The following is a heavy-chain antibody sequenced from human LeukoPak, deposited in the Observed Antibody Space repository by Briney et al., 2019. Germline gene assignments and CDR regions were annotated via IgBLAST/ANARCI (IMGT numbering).Heavy chain of an antibody. Sequence: GGSLRLSCGASGFNFNSYTMNWVRQPPGQGLEWVASLLGSGSEMFYADSLKGRFTISRDTSKNSLYLQMNSLRVEDTAVYYCAKVQSDIVGAVFFSFDVWGQGTMVTVAS. J-gene: IGHJ3*01. CDR1: GFNFNSYT. CDR3: AKVQSDIVGAVFFSFDV. CDR2: LLGSGSEM. D-gene: IGHD1-26*01. V-gene: IGHV3-21*06.